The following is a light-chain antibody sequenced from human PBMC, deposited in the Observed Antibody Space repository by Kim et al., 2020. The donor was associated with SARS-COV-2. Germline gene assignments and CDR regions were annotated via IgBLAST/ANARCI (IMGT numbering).Light chain of an antibody. Sequence: SSELTQDPAVSVALGQTVRITCQGDSLRSYYASWYQQKPGQAPVLVIYGKNNRPSGIPDRFSGSSSGNTASLTITGAQAEGEADYYCNSRDSSVNLNCVF. CDR1: SLRSYY. CDR3: NSRDSSVNLNCV. J-gene: IGLJ3*02. CDR2: GKN. V-gene: IGLV3-19*01.